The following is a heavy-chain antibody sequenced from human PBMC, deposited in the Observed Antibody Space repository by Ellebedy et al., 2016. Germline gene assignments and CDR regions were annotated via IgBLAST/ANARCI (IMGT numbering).Heavy chain of an antibody. CDR1: GITINEHY. CDR3: LKATKYGTTWFGFGDS. CDR2: IYSGGST. D-gene: IGHD3-10*01. V-gene: IGHV3-53*01. Sequence: GGSLRLSXAASGITINEHYMSWVRQAPGKGLEWVSVIYSGGSTYYADSMEGRFTISRDSSRNTLYLQMNSLRAEDTGIYYCLKATKYGTTWFGFGDSWGQGTLVTVSS. J-gene: IGHJ4*02.